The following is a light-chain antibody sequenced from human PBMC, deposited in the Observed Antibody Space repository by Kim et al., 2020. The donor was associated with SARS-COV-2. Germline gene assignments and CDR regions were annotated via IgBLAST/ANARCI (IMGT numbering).Light chain of an antibody. CDR2: DNN. V-gene: IGLV1-51*01. J-gene: IGLJ3*02. CDR1: SSNIGNNY. CDR3: GTWDSSLNGLV. Sequence: QSVLTQPPSVSAAPGQKVTISCSGSSSNIGNNYVSWYQQLPGTAPKLLIYDNNKRPSGIPDRFSGSKSGTSATLGITGLQTGDEADYYCGTWDSSLNGLVFGGGTQLTVL.